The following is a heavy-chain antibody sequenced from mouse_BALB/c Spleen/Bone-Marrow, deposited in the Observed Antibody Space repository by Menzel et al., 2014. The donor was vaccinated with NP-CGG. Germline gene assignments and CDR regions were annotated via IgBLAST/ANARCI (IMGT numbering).Heavy chain of an antibody. Sequence: EVMLVESGGGLVQPKGSLKLSCAASGFTFNTYAMNWVRQAPGKGLEWVARIRSKSNNYATYYADSVKDRFTISRDDSQSMLYLQMNNLKTEDTAMYYCVRSDDSWFAYWGQGTLVTVSA. CDR3: VRSDDSWFAY. V-gene: IGHV10-1*02. J-gene: IGHJ3*01. D-gene: IGHD2-12*01. CDR2: IRSKSNNYAT. CDR1: GFTFNTYA.